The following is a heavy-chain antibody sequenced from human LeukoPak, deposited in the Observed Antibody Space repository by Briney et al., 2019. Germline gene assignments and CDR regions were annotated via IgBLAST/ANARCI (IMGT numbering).Heavy chain of an antibody. CDR3: ARIMRVDYGTYYFDY. J-gene: IGHJ4*02. CDR2: ARNRGNGYTT. Sequence: SGGSLRLSCAASGFTFSDQYIDWVRQAPGKGLEWVGRARNRGNGYTTQYAASVKGRFTFSRDDSENTVYLQMNSLKTEDTAVYFCARIMRVDYGTYYFDYWGQGTLVTVSS. CDR1: GFTFSDQY. D-gene: IGHD4/OR15-4a*01. V-gene: IGHV3-72*01.